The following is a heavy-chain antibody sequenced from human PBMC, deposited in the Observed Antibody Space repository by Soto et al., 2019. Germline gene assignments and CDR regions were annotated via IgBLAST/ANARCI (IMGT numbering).Heavy chain of an antibody. CDR3: AKDRAAAVTGDGLDP. Sequence: GGSLRLSCAASGFTFSSYAMSWVRQAPGKGLEWVSAISGSGGSTYYADSVKGRFTISRDNSKNTLYLQMNSLRAEDTAVYYCAKDRAAAVTGDGLDPWGQGTLVTVSS. D-gene: IGHD6-13*01. CDR2: ISGSGGST. J-gene: IGHJ5*02. CDR1: GFTFSSYA. V-gene: IGHV3-23*01.